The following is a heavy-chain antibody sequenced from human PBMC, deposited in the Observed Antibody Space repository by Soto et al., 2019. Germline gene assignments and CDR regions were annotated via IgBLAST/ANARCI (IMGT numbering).Heavy chain of an antibody. CDR2: IDPSDSYT. J-gene: IGHJ6*02. CDR1: GYSFTSFW. Sequence: GESLKISCKGSGYSFTSFWISWVRQMPGKGLEWMGRIDPSDSYTNYSPSFQGHVTISADKSISTAYLQWSSLKASDTAMYYCARRVNDYGANEGDYYYGMDVWGQGTTVTVSS. CDR3: ARRVNDYGANEGDYYYGMDV. V-gene: IGHV5-10-1*01. D-gene: IGHD4-17*01.